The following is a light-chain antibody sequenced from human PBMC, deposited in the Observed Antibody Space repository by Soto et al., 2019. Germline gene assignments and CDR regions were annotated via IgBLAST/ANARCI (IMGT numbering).Light chain of an antibody. CDR3: EQYQEWPLT. V-gene: IGKV3D-15*01. Sequence: ETVMTQSPGTLSVSPGEGATLSCRASQSVSSNLAWYQQKPGQAPRLLIYDASTRATGIPARFSGSGSGTEFPLTISSLQSEDFAVYSCEQYQEWPLTFGGGTEGEI. CDR2: DAS. CDR1: QSVSSN. J-gene: IGKJ4*01.